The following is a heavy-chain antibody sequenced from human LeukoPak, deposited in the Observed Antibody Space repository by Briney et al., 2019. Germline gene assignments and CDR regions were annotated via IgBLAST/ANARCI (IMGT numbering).Heavy chain of an antibody. D-gene: IGHD3-22*01. V-gene: IGHV4-59*01. Sequence: PSETLSLTCTVSGGSISSYYWSWIRQPPGKGLEWIGYIYYSGSTNYNPSLKSRVTISVDTSKNQFSLKLSSVTAADTAVYYCVKGSGYPTYYFDYGGRGT. CDR2: IYYSGST. CDR1: GGSISSYY. J-gene: IGHJ4*02. CDR3: VKGSGYPTYYFDY.